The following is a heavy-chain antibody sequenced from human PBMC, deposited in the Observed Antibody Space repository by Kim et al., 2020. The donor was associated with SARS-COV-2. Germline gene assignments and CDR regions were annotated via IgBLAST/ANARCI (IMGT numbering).Heavy chain of an antibody. D-gene: IGHD5-18*01. CDR2: ISAYNGNT. CDR3: ARRGYSYGYIYYYYGMDV. CDR1: GYTFTSYG. J-gene: IGHJ6*02. Sequence: ASVKVSCKASGYTFTSYGISWVRQAPGQGLEWMGWISAYNGNTNYAQKLQGRVTMTTDTSTSTAYMELRSLRSDDTAVYYCARRGYSYGYIYYYYGMDVWGQGTTVTVSS. V-gene: IGHV1-18*01.